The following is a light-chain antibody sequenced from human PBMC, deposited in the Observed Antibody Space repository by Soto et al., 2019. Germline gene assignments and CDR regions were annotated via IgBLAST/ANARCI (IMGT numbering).Light chain of an antibody. Sequence: DIQMTQSPSTLSASVGDRVTITCRASQSISRSLAWYQQKPGKAPNLLIFDASSLESGVPSRFSGSGFGTEFTLTISSLQPDDFATYYCQQTYSTPPTFGQGTTLEIK. CDR3: QQTYSTPPT. CDR2: DAS. CDR1: QSISRS. J-gene: IGKJ2*01. V-gene: IGKV1-5*01.